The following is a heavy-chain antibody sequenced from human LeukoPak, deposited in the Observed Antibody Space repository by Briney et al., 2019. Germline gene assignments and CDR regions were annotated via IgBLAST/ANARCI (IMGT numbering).Heavy chain of an antibody. J-gene: IGHJ3*02. Sequence: EASVKVSCKASGYTFTNYGIIWVRQAPGQGLEWTGWISTYNGNTNYAQEIQGRVTMTTDTSTSTAYMELRSLISDDTAVYYCAKAGGWAREDYKGDAFDIWGQGTMVTVS. CDR3: AKAGGWAREDYKGDAFDI. D-gene: IGHD6-19*01. CDR2: ISTYNGNT. CDR1: GYTFTNYG. V-gene: IGHV1-18*01.